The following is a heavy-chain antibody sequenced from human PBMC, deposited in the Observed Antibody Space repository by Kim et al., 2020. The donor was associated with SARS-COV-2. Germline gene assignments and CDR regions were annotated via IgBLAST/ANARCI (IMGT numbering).Heavy chain of an antibody. Sequence: ASVKVSCKASGYTFTGYYMHWVRQAPGQGLEWMGWINPNSGGTNYAQKFQGRVTMTRDTSISTAYMELSRLRSDDTAVYYCARRGGMGIFGVVRPNYGMDVWGQGTTVTVSS. CDR1: GYTFTGYY. V-gene: IGHV1-2*02. CDR2: INPNSGGT. D-gene: IGHD3-3*01. J-gene: IGHJ6*02. CDR3: ARRGGMGIFGVVRPNYGMDV.